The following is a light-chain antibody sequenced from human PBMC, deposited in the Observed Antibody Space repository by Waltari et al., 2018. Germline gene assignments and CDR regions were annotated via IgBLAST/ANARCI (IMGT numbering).Light chain of an antibody. J-gene: IGKJ1*01. CDR2: WAS. CDR3: QQYYSTPQT. Sequence: DIVMTQSPYSLAVSLGERATINCKSSQRVLYSSNNKNYLAWYQQNTGQPPKLLIYWASTRESGVPDRFSGSGSGTDFTLTISSLQAEDVAVYYCQQYYSTPQTFGQGTKVEIK. V-gene: IGKV4-1*01. CDR1: QRVLYSSNNKNY.